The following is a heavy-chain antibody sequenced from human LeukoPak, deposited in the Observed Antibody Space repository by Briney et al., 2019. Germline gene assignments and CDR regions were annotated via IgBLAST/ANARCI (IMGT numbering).Heavy chain of an antibody. J-gene: IGHJ4*02. Sequence: PGGSLRLSCAASGFTFNTYEMNWVRQAPGKGLEWLAYIASSGSTIHYADYVKGRFTISRDNAKNSLYLQMNSLRADDTAVYYCARGGWHYVFNYWGQGTLVTVSS. CDR1: GFTFNTYE. D-gene: IGHD6-19*01. CDR3: ARGGWHYVFNY. V-gene: IGHV3-48*03. CDR2: IASSGSTI.